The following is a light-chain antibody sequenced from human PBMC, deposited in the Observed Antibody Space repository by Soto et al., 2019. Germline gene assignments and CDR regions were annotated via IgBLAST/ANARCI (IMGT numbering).Light chain of an antibody. CDR2: DAS. CDR3: QQRSSWPIT. J-gene: IGKJ5*01. V-gene: IGKV3-11*01. CDR1: QSATSY. Sequence: EIVLTQSPGTLSLSPGERATLSCRASQSATSYLAWYQQRPGQAPRLLINDASRRATGIPDRFSGSGSGADFTLTISSLEPEDFAVYYCQQRSSWPITFGQGTRLEI.